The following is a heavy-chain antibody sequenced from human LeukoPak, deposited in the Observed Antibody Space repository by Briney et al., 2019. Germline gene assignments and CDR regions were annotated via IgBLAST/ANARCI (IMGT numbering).Heavy chain of an antibody. D-gene: IGHD3-22*01. CDR3: ARVSQDYDSSGYTYYYYYMDV. Sequence: ASVKVSCKASGYTFTGYYMHWVRQAPGQGLEWMGWINPTSGGTKYAQKFQGRVTMTRDTSISTAYMELNTLRSDDTAVYYCARVSQDYDSSGYTYYYYYMDVWGKGTTVTVSS. V-gene: IGHV1-2*02. J-gene: IGHJ6*03. CDR1: GYTFTGYY. CDR2: INPTSGGT.